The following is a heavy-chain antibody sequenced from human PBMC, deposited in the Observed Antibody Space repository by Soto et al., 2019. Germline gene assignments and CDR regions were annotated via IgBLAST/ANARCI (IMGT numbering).Heavy chain of an antibody. CDR1: GFTFSSYA. J-gene: IGHJ3*02. V-gene: IGHV3-30-3*01. Sequence: PGGSLGLSCAASGFTFSSYAMHWVRQAPGKGLEWVAVISYDGSNKYYADSVKGRFTISRDNSKNTLYLQMNSLRAEDTAVYYCASARVGSAFDIWGQGTMVTVS. CDR3: ASARVGSAFDI. D-gene: IGHD1-26*01. CDR2: ISYDGSNK.